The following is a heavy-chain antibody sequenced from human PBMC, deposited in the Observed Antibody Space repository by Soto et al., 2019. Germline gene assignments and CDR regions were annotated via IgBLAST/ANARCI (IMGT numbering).Heavy chain of an antibody. J-gene: IGHJ3*02. CDR1: GFTFSSYG. V-gene: IGHV3-33*01. CDR2: IWYDGSNK. Sequence: QVQLVESGGGVVQPGRSLRLSCAASGFTFSSYGMHWVRQAPGKGLEWVAVIWYDGSNKYYADSVKGRFTISRDNSKNTLYLQMNSLRAEDTAVYYCARDKVEWLRFRDALDIWGQGTMVTVSS. D-gene: IGHD5-12*01. CDR3: ARDKVEWLRFRDALDI.